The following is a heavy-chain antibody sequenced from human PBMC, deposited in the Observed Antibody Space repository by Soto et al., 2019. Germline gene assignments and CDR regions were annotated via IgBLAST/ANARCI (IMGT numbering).Heavy chain of an antibody. J-gene: IGHJ6*02. Sequence: SVKVSCKASGGTFSSYAISWVRPAPGQGLEWMGGIIPIFGTANYAQKFKGRVTIPADESTSTYYMELSSLRSEDTAVYYCARAIGGGYCSSTGCYGMDVWGQGTTVTVSS. CDR2: IIPIFGTA. CDR3: ARAIGGGYCSSTGCYGMDV. CDR1: GGTFSSYA. V-gene: IGHV1-69*13. D-gene: IGHD2-2*01.